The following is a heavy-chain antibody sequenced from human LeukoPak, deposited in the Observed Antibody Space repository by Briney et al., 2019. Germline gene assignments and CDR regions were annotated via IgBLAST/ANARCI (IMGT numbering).Heavy chain of an antibody. CDR2: INPSGGST. CDR1: GYSYTNHD. CDR3: ARGAIVGATKVFDY. V-gene: IGHV1-46*01. D-gene: IGHD1-26*01. Sequence: ASVKVSCKASGYSYTNHDMHWVRQAPRQGLEWMGIINPSGGSTSYAQKFQGRVTMTRDTSTSTVYMELSSLRSEDTAVYYCARGAIVGATKVFDYWGQGTLVTVSS. J-gene: IGHJ4*02.